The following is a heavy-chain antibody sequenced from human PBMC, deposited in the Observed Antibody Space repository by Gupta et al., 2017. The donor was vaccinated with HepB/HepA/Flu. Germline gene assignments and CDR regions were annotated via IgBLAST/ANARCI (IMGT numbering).Heavy chain of an antibody. CDR2: ISGSGGST. D-gene: IGHD6-13*01. V-gene: IGHV3-23*01. CDR1: GFTFSSYA. J-gene: IGHJ4*02. Sequence: EVQLLESGGGLVQPGGSLRLSCAASGFTFSSYAMSWVRQAPGKGLEWVSAISGSGGSTYYADSVKGRFTISRDNSKNTLYLQMNSLRAEDTAVYYCAKPMAGYSSNGAKCFDYWGQGTLVTVSS. CDR3: AKPMAGYSSNGAKCFDY.